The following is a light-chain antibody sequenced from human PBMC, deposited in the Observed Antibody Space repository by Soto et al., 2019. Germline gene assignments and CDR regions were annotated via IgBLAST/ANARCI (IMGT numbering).Light chain of an antibody. J-gene: IGKJ3*01. CDR2: EAS. Sequence: DVRMTQSPSSLSASVGDRVTITCRASQDIGYRLGWYQQKPGKVPKCLIYEASTLQGGVPSRFSGAGSGTDFTLTISGLQPEDFATYYCLQHSDYPFTFGLGTKVDIK. V-gene: IGKV1-17*01. CDR3: LQHSDYPFT. CDR1: QDIGYR.